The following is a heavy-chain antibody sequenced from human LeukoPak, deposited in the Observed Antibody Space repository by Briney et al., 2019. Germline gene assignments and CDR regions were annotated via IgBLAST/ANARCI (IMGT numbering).Heavy chain of an antibody. D-gene: IGHD1-26*01. CDR3: AREIRDSGSYYDWFDP. CDR1: GYTFTGYY. J-gene: IGHJ5*02. CDR2: INPDSGGT. Sequence: APVKVSCKASGYTFTGYYMHWVRQAPGQGLEWMGWINPDSGGTNYAQKFQGRVTMTRDTSISTAYMELSRLRSDDTAVYYCAREIRDSGSYYDWFDPWGQGTLVTVSS. V-gene: IGHV1-2*02.